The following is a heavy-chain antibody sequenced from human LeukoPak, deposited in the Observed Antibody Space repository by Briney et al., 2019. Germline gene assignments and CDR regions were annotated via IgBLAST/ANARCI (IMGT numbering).Heavy chain of an antibody. Sequence: GGSLRLSCAASGFTFSSYEMNWVRQAPGKGLEWVSYISSSGSTIHYADSVKGRFTISRDNAKNSLYLQMNSLRAEDTAVYYCASRVVVPAVEDYWGQGTLVTVSS. V-gene: IGHV3-48*03. CDR2: ISSSGSTI. D-gene: IGHD2-2*01. CDR1: GFTFSSYE. J-gene: IGHJ4*02. CDR3: ASRVVVPAVEDY.